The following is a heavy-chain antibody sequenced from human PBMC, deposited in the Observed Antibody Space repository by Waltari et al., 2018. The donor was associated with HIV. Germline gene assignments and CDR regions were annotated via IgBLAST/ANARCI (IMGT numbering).Heavy chain of an antibody. CDR1: GFPFVKYA. V-gene: IGHV3-9*01. J-gene: IGHJ6*02. Sequence: EVQLVESGGGLVQPGGSLGLSCAVPGFPFVKYAMHWVRQVPGKGLEWVSGFSLDSDRIDYADSVKGRFTVSRDNAKNSLYLQMNSLRVEDTALYYCGKDLTPGGLDVWGQGTTVIVSS. CDR2: FSLDSDRI. CDR3: GKDLTPGGLDV.